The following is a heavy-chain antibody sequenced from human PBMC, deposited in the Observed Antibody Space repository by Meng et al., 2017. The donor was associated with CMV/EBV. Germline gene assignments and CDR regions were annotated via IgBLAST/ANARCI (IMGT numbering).Heavy chain of an antibody. CDR3: AREGDNPFDY. V-gene: IGHV4-30-4*08. Sequence: QVQLHESAHSLVKTSPTLPRTCTVAVGSISSGDYYWSWIRQPPGKGLEGIGYIYYSGSTYYNPSLKSRVTISVDTSKNQFSLKLSSVTAADTAVYYCAREGDNPFDYWGQGTLVTVSS. CDR2: IYYSGST. J-gene: IGHJ4*02. CDR1: VGSISSGDYY. D-gene: IGHD2-21*02.